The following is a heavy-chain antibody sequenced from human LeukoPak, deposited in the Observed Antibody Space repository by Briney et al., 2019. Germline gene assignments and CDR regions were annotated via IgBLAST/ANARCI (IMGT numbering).Heavy chain of an antibody. CDR3: ARDRRNEYSSSSDWFDP. Sequence: SETLSLTCTVSGGSISSYYWSWIRQPAGKGLEWIGRIYTSGSTNYNPSLKSRVTMSVDTSKNQFSLKLSSVTAADTAVYYCARDRRNEYSSSSDWFDPWGQGTLVTVSS. V-gene: IGHV4-4*07. CDR1: GGSISSYY. CDR2: IYTSGST. D-gene: IGHD6-6*01. J-gene: IGHJ5*02.